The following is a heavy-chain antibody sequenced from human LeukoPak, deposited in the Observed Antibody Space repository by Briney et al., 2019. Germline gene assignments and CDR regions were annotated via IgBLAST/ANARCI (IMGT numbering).Heavy chain of an antibody. Sequence: GASVKVSCKASGYTFTGYYIHWVRQAPGQGLEWMGWIRPNGGGSKYAQKFQGRVTMTRDTSIGTTYMELSGLTSDDTAIYYCARDYADSNAGEFDYWGQGTLVTVSS. V-gene: IGHV1-2*02. CDR2: IRPNGGGS. CDR1: GYTFTGYY. CDR3: ARDYADSNAGEFDY. J-gene: IGHJ4*02. D-gene: IGHD3-10*01.